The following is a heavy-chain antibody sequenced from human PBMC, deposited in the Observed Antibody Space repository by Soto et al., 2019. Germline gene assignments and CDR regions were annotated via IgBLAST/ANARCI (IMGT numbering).Heavy chain of an antibody. D-gene: IGHD3-16*01. V-gene: IGHV1-18*01. Sequence: QVQLVQSGAEVKKPGASVKVSCKASGYTFTSYGISWVRQAPGQGLEWMGWISAYNGNTNYAQKRQGRVTMCTDTYTSKAYMELRSLRSDDTAVYYCARDGGGGAGQGDQYYFDYWGQGTLVTVSS. CDR1: GYTFTSYG. CDR3: ARDGGGGAGQGDQYYFDY. CDR2: ISAYNGNT. J-gene: IGHJ4*02.